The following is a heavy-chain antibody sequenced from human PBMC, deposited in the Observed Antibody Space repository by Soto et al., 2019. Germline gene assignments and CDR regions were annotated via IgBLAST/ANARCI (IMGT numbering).Heavy chain of an antibody. V-gene: IGHV3-73*01. D-gene: IGHD3-22*01. J-gene: IGHJ4*01. CDR3: ARGIDPLYDPTSSLDY. Sequence: SVKDRFAISRDDSENTAYLQMNSLKTEDTAVYYCARGIDPLYDPTSSLDYWGHGILVTVSS.